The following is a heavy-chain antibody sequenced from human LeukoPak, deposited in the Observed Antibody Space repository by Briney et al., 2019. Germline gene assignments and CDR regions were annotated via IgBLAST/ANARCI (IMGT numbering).Heavy chain of an antibody. J-gene: IGHJ4*02. CDR2: IIPIFGTA. Sequence: GASVKVSCKASGGTFSNYAISWVRQAPGQGLEWMGGIIPIFGTANYAQKFQGRVTITADESTSTAYMELSSLRSEDTAVYYCARSKEGYYFDYWGQGTLVTVSS. CDR3: ARSKEGYYFDY. V-gene: IGHV1-69*01. CDR1: GGTFSNYA.